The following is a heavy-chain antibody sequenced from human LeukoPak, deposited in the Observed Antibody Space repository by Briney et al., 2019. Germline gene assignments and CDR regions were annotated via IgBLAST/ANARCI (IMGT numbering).Heavy chain of an antibody. Sequence: PSETLSLTCTVSGGSISSSSYYWGWIRQPPGKGLEWIGSIYYSGSTYYNPSLKSRVTISVDTSKNQFSLKLSSVTAADTAVYYCARQIRRFAGIGDAFDIWGQGTMVTVSS. CDR3: ARQIRRFAGIGDAFDI. J-gene: IGHJ3*02. V-gene: IGHV4-39*01. CDR2: IYYSGST. D-gene: IGHD3-10*01. CDR1: GGSISSSSYY.